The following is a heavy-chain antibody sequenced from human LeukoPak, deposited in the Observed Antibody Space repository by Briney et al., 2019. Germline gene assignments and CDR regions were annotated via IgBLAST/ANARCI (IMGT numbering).Heavy chain of an antibody. CDR3: ARVAKERVGGVYYFDY. V-gene: IGHV3-13*01. CDR2: IGTAGDT. CDR1: GFTLSSYA. D-gene: IGHD1-1*01. Sequence: GGSLRLSCAASGFTLSSYAMSWVRQAPWRGLEGVSAIGTAGDTYYTGSVKGRFTISRENAKNSLYLQMNSLRAGDTAVYYCARVAKERVGGVYYFDYWGQGTLVTVSS. J-gene: IGHJ4*02.